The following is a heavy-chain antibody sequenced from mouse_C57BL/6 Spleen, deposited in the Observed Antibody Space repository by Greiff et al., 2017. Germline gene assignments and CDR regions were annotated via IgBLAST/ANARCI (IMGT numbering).Heavy chain of an antibody. V-gene: IGHV5-9-1*02. D-gene: IGHD2-4*01. CDR1: GFTFSSYA. Sequence: EVQLVESGEGLVKPGGSLKLSCAASGFTFSSYAMSWVRQTPEKRLEWVAYISSGGDYIYYADTVKGRFTISRDNARNTLYLQMSSLKSEDTAMYYCTRVYDYDGGYAMDYWGQGTSVTVSS. CDR2: ISSGGDYI. CDR3: TRVYDYDGGYAMDY. J-gene: IGHJ4*01.